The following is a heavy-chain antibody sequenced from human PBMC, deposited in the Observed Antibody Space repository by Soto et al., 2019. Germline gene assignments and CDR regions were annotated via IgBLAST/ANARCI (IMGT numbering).Heavy chain of an antibody. D-gene: IGHD6-6*01. CDR2: IIPIFGTA. Sequence: QVQLVQSGAEVKKPGSSVKVSCKASGGTFSSYAISWVRQAPGQGLEWMGGIIPIFGTANYAQKFQGRVTITADKSTSTAYMELSSLRSEDTAVYYCAREGCSSSDVVGDAFDIWGQGTMVTVSS. V-gene: IGHV1-69*06. CDR3: AREGCSSSDVVGDAFDI. J-gene: IGHJ3*02. CDR1: GGTFSSYA.